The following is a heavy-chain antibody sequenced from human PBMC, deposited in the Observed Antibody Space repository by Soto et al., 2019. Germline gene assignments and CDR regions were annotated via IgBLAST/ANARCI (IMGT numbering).Heavy chain of an antibody. CDR1: GGSISSSSYY. CDR3: ARQLTLDELDY. J-gene: IGHJ4*02. V-gene: IGHV4-39*01. D-gene: IGHD3-9*01. CDR2: IYYSGST. Sequence: QLQLQESGPGLVKPSETLSLTCTVSGGSISSSSYYWGWIRQPPGKGLECIGSIYYSGSTYYNPSLKSRVTISVDTSKNQFSLKLSSVTAADTAVYYCARQLTLDELDYWGQGTLVTVSS.